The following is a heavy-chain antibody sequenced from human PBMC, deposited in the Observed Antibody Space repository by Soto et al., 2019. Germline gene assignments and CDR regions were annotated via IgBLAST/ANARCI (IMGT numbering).Heavy chain of an antibody. CDR2: INHSGST. J-gene: IGHJ3*02. Sequence: SETLSLTCAVYGGSFSGYYWSWIRQPPGKGLEWIGEINHSGSTNYNPSLKSRVTISVDTSKNQFSLKLSSVTAADTAVYYCARTHSRGSNWYREKAFVIWGQGTMVTVSS. CDR3: ARTHSRGSNWYREKAFVI. D-gene: IGHD6-13*01. CDR1: GGSFSGYY. V-gene: IGHV4-34*01.